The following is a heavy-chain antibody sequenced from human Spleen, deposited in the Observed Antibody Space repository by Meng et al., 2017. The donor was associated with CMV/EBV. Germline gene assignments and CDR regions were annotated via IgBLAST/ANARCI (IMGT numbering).Heavy chain of an antibody. D-gene: IGHD4-17*01. Sequence: GSLRLSCSVSGDSISTYYWNWIRQPPGKGLEWIGYIYYSGSTNYNPSLKSRVTISVDTSKNQFSLKLSSVTAADTAVYYCAREWTVTTVSDYWGQGTLVTVSS. J-gene: IGHJ4*02. V-gene: IGHV4-59*01. CDR2: IYYSGST. CDR3: AREWTVTTVSDY. CDR1: GDSISTYY.